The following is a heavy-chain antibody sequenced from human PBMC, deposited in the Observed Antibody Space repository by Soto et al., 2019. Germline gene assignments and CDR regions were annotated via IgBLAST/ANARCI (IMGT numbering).Heavy chain of an antibody. V-gene: IGHV3-74*01. CDR2: INSDGSST. D-gene: IGHD3-10*01. Sequence: GGSLRLSCAASGFTFSSYWMHWGRQAPGKGLVWVSRINSDGSSTSYADSVKGRFTISRDNAKNTLYLQMNSLRAEDTAVYYCARVSLDEWFGELFGHYYYYMDVWGKGTTVTVSS. J-gene: IGHJ6*03. CDR3: ARVSLDEWFGELFGHYYYYMDV. CDR1: GFTFSSYW.